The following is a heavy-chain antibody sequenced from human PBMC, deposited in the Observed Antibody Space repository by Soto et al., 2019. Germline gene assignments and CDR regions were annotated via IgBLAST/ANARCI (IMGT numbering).Heavy chain of an antibody. CDR2: LYFNGGT. Sequence: SETLSLTCNVSGGPINSPDYYWSWIRQSPGKGLEWIGYLYFNGGTQYNPSLRTPLSMSLDTSKKHFSLKMRSVTAADTAVYYCARRGIGYCSGGSCYSDFSWFDPWGQGTLVTVSS. CDR1: GGPINSPDYY. D-gene: IGHD2-15*01. CDR3: ARRGIGYCSGGSCYSDFSWFDP. J-gene: IGHJ5*02. V-gene: IGHV4-30-4*01.